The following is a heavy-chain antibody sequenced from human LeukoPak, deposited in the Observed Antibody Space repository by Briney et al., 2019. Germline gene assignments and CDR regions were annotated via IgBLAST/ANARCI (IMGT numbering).Heavy chain of an antibody. Sequence: SETLSLTCTVSGGSISSSSYYWGWIRQPPGKGLEWIGSIYYSGSTYYNPSLKSRVTISVDTSKNQFSLKLSSVTAADTAVYYCARDFKGRGGPYYFDYWGQGTLVTVSS. CDR3: ARDFKGRGGPYYFDY. J-gene: IGHJ4*02. CDR1: GGSISSSSYY. D-gene: IGHD3-16*01. CDR2: IYYSGST. V-gene: IGHV4-39*07.